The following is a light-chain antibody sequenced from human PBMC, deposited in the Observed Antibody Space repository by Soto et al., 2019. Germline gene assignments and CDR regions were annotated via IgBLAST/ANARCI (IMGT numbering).Light chain of an antibody. CDR3: QSSDSTLSGSL. V-gene: IGLV1-40*01. Sequence: QSVLTQPPSVSGAPGQRVTISCTGSSSNIGAGYDVHWYQQLPGTAPKLLIYDNTNRPSGVPDRFSGSKSGTSASLAITGLHAEDEADYYCQSSDSTLSGSLYGGGTKLTVL. J-gene: IGLJ3*02. CDR2: DNT. CDR1: SSNIGAGYD.